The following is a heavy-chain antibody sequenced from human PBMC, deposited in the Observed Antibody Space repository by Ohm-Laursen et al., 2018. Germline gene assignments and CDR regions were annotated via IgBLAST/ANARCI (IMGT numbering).Heavy chain of an antibody. CDR2: INADGRGT. J-gene: IGHJ4*02. Sequence: SLRLSCTASGFTFNTYWMHWVRQAPGKGLVWVSSINADGRGTSYADSVKGRFTISRDNAKNTLYLQMNSLRAEDTAVYYCASVVSFYDPSDSWGQGTLVTVSS. V-gene: IGHV3-74*01. CDR1: GFTFNTYW. D-gene: IGHD2/OR15-2a*01. CDR3: ASVVSFYDPSDS.